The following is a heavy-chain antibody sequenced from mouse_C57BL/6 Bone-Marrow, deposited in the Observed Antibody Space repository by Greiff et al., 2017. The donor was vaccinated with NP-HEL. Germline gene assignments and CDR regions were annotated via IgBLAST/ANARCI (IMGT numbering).Heavy chain of an antibody. CDR2: IYPGDGDT. D-gene: IGHD2-14*01. CDR3: ARIFYRPVFDY. Sequence: QVQLQQSGPELVKPGASVKISCKASGYAFSSSWMNWVKQRPGKGLEWIGRIYPGDGDTNYNGKFKGKATLTADKSSSTAYMQLSSLTSEDSAVYFCARIFYRPVFDYWGQGTTLTVSS. V-gene: IGHV1-82*01. J-gene: IGHJ2*01. CDR1: GYAFSSSW.